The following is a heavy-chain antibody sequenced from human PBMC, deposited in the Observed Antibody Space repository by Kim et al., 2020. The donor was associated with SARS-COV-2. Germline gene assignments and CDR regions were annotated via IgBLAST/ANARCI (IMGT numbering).Heavy chain of an antibody. CDR2: IWYDGSNK. CDR1: GLSFSNYA. V-gene: IGHV3-33*03. J-gene: IGHJ6*02. CDR3: AKDFLWAGGGCDSQWAAYGRDG. Sequence: GGSLRLSCVASGLSFSNYAIHWVRQAPGKGLEWVAVIWYDGSNKIYAASVKGRFTVSRDNSKNTAYLQMDSLGAEDTAVYHGAKDFLWAGGGCDSQWAAYGRDGGAQGTTGTGAS. D-gene: IGHD2-15*01.